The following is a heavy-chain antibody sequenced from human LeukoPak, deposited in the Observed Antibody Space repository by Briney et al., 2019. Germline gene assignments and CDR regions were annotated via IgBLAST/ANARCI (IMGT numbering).Heavy chain of an antibody. CDR2: INSRSNDI. J-gene: IGHJ5*02. Sequence: GGSLSLSCVASGFSFSDYSKNWVRQAPGKGLEWVSSINSRSNDIYYADSVKGRFTISRDNAKNSLYLQMNSLRAEDTAVYYCAREGRAYRYSSSWYPTPSWFDPWGQGTLVTVSS. CDR3: AREGRAYRYSSSWYPTPSWFDP. V-gene: IGHV3-21*06. CDR1: GFSFSDYS. D-gene: IGHD6-13*01.